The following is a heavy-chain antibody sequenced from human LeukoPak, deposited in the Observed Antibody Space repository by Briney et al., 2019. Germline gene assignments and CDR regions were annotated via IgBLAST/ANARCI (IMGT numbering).Heavy chain of an antibody. Sequence: GGSLRLSCAASGFTFSSYAMSWVRQAPGKGLEWVSATSGSGGSTYYADSVKGRFTISRDNSKNTLYLQMNSLRAEDTAVYYCAKEGHIAARPGGRYYYYYGMDVWGQGTTVTVSS. CDR2: TSGSGGST. CDR3: AKEGHIAARPGGRYYYYYGMDV. CDR1: GFTFSSYA. D-gene: IGHD6-6*01. J-gene: IGHJ6*02. V-gene: IGHV3-23*01.